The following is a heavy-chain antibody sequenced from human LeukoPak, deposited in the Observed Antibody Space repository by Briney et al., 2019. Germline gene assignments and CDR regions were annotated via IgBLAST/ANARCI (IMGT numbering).Heavy chain of an antibody. Sequence: SVKVSCKASGYTFTSYAMHWVRQAPGQRLEWMGGIIPIFGTANYAQKFQGRVTITADESTSTAYMELSSLRSEDTAVYYCARVGWSSGPFDYWGQGTLVTVSS. D-gene: IGHD3-22*01. CDR3: ARVGWSSGPFDY. V-gene: IGHV1-69*13. CDR1: GYTFTSYA. J-gene: IGHJ4*02. CDR2: IIPIFGTA.